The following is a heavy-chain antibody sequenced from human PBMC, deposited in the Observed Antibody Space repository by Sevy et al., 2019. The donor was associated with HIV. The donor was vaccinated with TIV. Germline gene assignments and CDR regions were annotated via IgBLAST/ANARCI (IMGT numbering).Heavy chain of an antibody. CDR2: ISYHGRNK. CDR3: ARDFTGDNGMDV. J-gene: IGHJ6*02. CDR1: GFTFTTHG. Sequence: SLRLSCTASGFTFTTHGMHWLRQAPGKGLEWVAVISYHGRNKFYGSSVEGRFTISRDNSKKTLYLQMNSLTTEDTAVYYCARDFTGDNGMDVWGQGTMVTVSS. D-gene: IGHD7-27*01. V-gene: IGHV3-30*03.